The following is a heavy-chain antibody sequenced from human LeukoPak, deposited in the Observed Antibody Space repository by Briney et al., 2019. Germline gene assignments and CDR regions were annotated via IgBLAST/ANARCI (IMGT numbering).Heavy chain of an antibody. Sequence: SETLSLTCTVSGGSISSGGYYWSWIRQHPGKGLEWIGYIYYSGSTYYNPSLKSRVTISVDTSKNQFSPKLSSVTAADTAVYYCARDPGVVTAMPAYYYYGMDVWGQGTTVTVSS. CDR2: IYYSGST. CDR3: ARDPGVVTAMPAYYYYGMDV. J-gene: IGHJ6*02. V-gene: IGHV4-31*03. D-gene: IGHD2-21*02. CDR1: GGSISSGGYY.